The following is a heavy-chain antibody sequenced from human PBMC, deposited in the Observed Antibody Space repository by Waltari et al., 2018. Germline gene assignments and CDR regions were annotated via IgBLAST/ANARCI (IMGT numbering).Heavy chain of an antibody. CDR2: ICYNGANN. D-gene: IGHD6-19*01. J-gene: IGHJ4*02. V-gene: IGHV4-31*03. CDR3: ATGRDDSGWYAHFDN. CDR1: GASTGNSRYC. Sequence: QVQLQESGPGLVEPSETLSLTCSVSGASTGNSRYCWTWIRQHPEKGLEWIGYICYNGANNYYNPSLRSRLTMSLDTAKNQLSLRLTSVTAADSAVYYCATGRDDSGWYAHFDNWGRGTLVTVSS.